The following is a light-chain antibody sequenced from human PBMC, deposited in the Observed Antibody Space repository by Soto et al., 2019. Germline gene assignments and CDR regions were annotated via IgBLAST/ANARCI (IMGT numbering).Light chain of an antibody. Sequence: EILLTQSPATLSLSPGERATLSCGASQSVSSYLAWYQQKPGQAPRLLIYDASNRATGIPARFSGSGSGTDFSLTISSLEHEDFSVYCCQQRSNWHQVTFGQGTRLEIK. CDR3: QQRSNWHQVT. J-gene: IGKJ5*01. CDR1: QSVSSY. V-gene: IGKV3-11*01. CDR2: DAS.